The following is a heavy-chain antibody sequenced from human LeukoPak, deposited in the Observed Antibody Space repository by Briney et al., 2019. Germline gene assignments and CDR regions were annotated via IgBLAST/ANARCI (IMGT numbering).Heavy chain of an antibody. J-gene: IGHJ4*02. Sequence: GGSLRLSCAASGFTFSSYGMHWVRQAPGKGLEWVAFIRYDGSNKYYADSVKGRFTISRDNSKNTLYLQMDSLRAEDTAVYYCARGGPGFYYDILTGYYNPGGYYFDYWGQGTLVTVSS. CDR1: GFTFSSYG. CDR2: IRYDGSNK. CDR3: ARGGPGFYYDILTGYYNPGGYYFDY. V-gene: IGHV3-30*02. D-gene: IGHD3-9*01.